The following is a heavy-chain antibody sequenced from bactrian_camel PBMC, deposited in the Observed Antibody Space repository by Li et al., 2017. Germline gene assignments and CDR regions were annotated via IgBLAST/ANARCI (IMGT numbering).Heavy chain of an antibody. J-gene: IGHJ4*01. Sequence: HVQLVESGGGSVQAGGSLRLSCTGSGFTLDATDIGWYRQNLRNECESVSVINRDGSTVYGDSVKGRFTISQDNASKTVVLQMNSLKPEDTAMYHCAVYDAYAGRCSFREDYYDYWGPGTQVTVS. CDR2: INRDGST. CDR1: GFTLDATD. V-gene: IGHV3S9*01. CDR3: AVYDAYAGRCSFREDYYDY. D-gene: IGHD2*01.